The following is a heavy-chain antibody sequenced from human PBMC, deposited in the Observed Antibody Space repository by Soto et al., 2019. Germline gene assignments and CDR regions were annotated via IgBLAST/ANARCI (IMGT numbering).Heavy chain of an antibody. D-gene: IGHD3-9*01. J-gene: IGHJ3*02. CDR2: LIPIFGTT. Sequence: ASVKVSCKASGGTFRSNAISWVRQAPGQGLEWMGGLIPIFGTTNYAQKFQGRVTITADESTSTAYMELSSLRSEDTAVYYCAAIYDILTGGPDDAFDIWGQGTMVTVSS. CDR3: AAIYDILTGGPDDAFDI. CDR1: GGTFRSNA. V-gene: IGHV1-69*13.